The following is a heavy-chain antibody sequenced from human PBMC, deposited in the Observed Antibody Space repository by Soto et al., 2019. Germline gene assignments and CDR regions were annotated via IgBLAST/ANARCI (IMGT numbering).Heavy chain of an antibody. CDR1: GDSVSSGSYY. CDR3: ARAYYYGSGRGRSMDV. CDR2: FSNNGRT. Sequence: QVQLQESGPGLVKPSETLSLTCTVSGDSVSSGSYYWMWIRQPPGKGLEWIGYFSNNGRTTYNPSLKSRVTISVDTSKNQVSLSLISVIAADTAVYHCARAYYYGSGRGRSMDVWGQGTTVIVSS. D-gene: IGHD3-10*01. V-gene: IGHV4-61*01. J-gene: IGHJ6*02.